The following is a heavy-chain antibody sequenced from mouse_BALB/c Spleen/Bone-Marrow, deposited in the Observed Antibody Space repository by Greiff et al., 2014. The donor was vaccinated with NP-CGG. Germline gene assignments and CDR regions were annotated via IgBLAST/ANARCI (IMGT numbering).Heavy chain of an antibody. D-gene: IGHD2-1*01. CDR1: GYTFTDYA. CDR2: ISTYYGDA. V-gene: IGHV1S137*01. Sequence: QVQLKESGAELVRPGVSVKISCKGSGYTFTDYAMHWVKQSHAKSLEWIGVISTYYGDASYNQKFKGKATMTVAKSSSTAYMELASLTSDDSAIYYCASGNFYYAMDYWGQGTSVTVSS. CDR3: ASGNFYYAMDY. J-gene: IGHJ4*01.